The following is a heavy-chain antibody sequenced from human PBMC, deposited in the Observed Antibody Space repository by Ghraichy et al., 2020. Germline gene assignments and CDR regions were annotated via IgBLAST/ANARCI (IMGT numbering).Heavy chain of an antibody. CDR3: ARAGDYDSSLDY. CDR2: IYHSGST. J-gene: IGHJ4*02. V-gene: IGHV4-30-2*01. D-gene: IGHD3-22*01. Sequence: SETLSLTCAVSGGSISSGGYSWSWIRQPPGKGLEWIGYIYHSGSTYYNPSLKSRVTISVDRSKNQFSLKLSSVTAADTAVYYCARAGDYDSSLDYWGQGTLVTVSS. CDR1: GGSISSGGYS.